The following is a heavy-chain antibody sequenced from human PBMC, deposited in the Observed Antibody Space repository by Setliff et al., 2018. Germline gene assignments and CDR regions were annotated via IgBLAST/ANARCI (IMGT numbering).Heavy chain of an antibody. CDR2: IDPKSGAT. D-gene: IGHD6-13*01. Sequence: WASVKVSCKASGYTFGAHYLHWVRQAPGQGLEWMGWIDPKSGATRYAQKFQGRVTLTRDTSITTAYMEVSILTSDDTAVYYCARDPFLVQQFPYYMDVWGKGTTVTVSS. J-gene: IGHJ6*03. V-gene: IGHV1-2*02. CDR3: ARDPFLVQQFPYYMDV. CDR1: GYTFGAHY.